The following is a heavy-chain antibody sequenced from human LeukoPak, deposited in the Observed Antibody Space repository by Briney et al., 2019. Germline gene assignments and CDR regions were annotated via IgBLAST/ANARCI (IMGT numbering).Heavy chain of an antibody. D-gene: IGHD2-2*01. Sequence: PGGSLRLSCAASGFTVSSNYMSWVRQAPGKGLEWVSVIYSGGSTYYADSVKGRFTISRDNAKNSLYLQMNSLRAEDTAVYYCARDPTIVDKTYDYWGQGTLVTVSS. J-gene: IGHJ4*02. V-gene: IGHV3-53*01. CDR1: GFTVSSNY. CDR2: IYSGGST. CDR3: ARDPTIVDKTYDY.